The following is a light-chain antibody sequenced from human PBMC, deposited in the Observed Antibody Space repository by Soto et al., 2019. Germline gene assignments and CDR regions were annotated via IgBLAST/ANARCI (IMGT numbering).Light chain of an antibody. CDR2: DAS. CDR1: QSISRW. V-gene: IGKV1-5*01. Sequence: DIQMTQSPSTLSASVGDRVTITCRASQSISRWLAWHQQKPGKAPKLLIYDASSLESGVPSRFSGSGSGTKFTLTISSLQPDDFATYYCQQYNYFRTFGQGTRLEIK. J-gene: IGKJ5*01. CDR3: QQYNYFRT.